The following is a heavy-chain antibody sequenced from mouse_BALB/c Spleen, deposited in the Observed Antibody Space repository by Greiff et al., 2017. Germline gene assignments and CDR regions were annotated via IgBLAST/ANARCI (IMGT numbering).Heavy chain of an antibody. V-gene: IGHV3-8*02. J-gene: IGHJ4*01. CDR3: ARYGGYDEDYAMDY. Sequence: EVQLVESGPSLVKPSQTLSLTCSVTGDSITSGYWNWIRKFPGNKLEYMGYISYSGSTYYNPSLKSRISITRDTSKNQYYLQLNSVTTEDTATYYCARYGGYDEDYAMDYWGQGTSVTVSA. CDR1: GDSITSGY. CDR2: ISYSGST. D-gene: IGHD2-2*01.